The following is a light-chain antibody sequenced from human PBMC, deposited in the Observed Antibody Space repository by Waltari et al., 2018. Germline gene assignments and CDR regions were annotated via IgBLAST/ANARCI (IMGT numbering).Light chain of an antibody. CDR1: CASLVPTSY. CDR2: KAN. Sequence: QTVEPLWPSLCVSRGGKVAYPCALGCASLVPTSYVSWYQPSPGKTQRTLGYKANIRSAGVPERFSGSVLGNKAVLIITGAQAEDESNYYCLLYMGSGIWVFGGRTKLTVL. J-gene: IGLJ3*02. V-gene: IGLV8-61*01. CDR3: LLYMGSGIWV.